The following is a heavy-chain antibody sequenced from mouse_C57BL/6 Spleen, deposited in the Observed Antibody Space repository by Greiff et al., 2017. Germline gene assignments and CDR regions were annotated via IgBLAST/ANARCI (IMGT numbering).Heavy chain of an antibody. CDR3: ARNSKHLAY. CDR1: GYTFTSYW. Sequence: QVQLKQPGAELVRPGTSVKLSCKASGYTFTSYWMHWVKQRPGQGLEWIGVIDPSDSYTNYNQKFKGKATLTVDTSSSTAYMQLSSLTSEDSAVYYCARNSKHLAYWGQGTLVTVSA. J-gene: IGHJ3*01. V-gene: IGHV1-59*01. CDR2: IDPSDSYT. D-gene: IGHD2-5*01.